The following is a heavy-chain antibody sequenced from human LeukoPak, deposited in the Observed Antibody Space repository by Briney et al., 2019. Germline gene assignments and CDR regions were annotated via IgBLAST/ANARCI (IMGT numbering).Heavy chain of an antibody. CDR3: ARVSRYCSGGSCYFNWFDP. D-gene: IGHD2-15*01. CDR1: GYTFSSYD. J-gene: IGHJ5*02. Sequence: ASVKVSCKASGYTFSSYDINWMRQATGQGLEWMGWMNPNSGNTGYAQKFQGRVTMTRNTSISTAYMELSSLRSEDTAVYYCARVSRYCSGGSCYFNWFDPWGQGTLVTVSS. V-gene: IGHV1-8*01. CDR2: MNPNSGNT.